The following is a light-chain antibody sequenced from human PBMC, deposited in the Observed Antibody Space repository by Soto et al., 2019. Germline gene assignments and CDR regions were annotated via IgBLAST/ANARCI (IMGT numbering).Light chain of an antibody. CDR1: QGIRRW. Sequence: DIQMTQSPSSVSAPVGDRVTITCRASQGIRRWLAWYQQKPGRAAKLLIYAASNLQSGVPSRFSGSGSGTDFTLTISRLQPGDFAPYYCQQVNRFPLTFGGGTKVEI. J-gene: IGKJ4*01. CDR2: AAS. CDR3: QQVNRFPLT. V-gene: IGKV1-12*01.